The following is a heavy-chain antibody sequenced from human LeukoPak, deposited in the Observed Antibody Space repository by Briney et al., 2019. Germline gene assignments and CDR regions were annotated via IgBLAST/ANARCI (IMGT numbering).Heavy chain of an antibody. Sequence: SETLSLTCTVSGGSISSYYWSWIRQPPGKGLEWIGYIYYSGSTNYNPSLKSRVTISVDTSKNQFSLKLSSVTAADTAVYYCARASGGYCTNDVCYSVYPFDYWGQGAPVTVSS. J-gene: IGHJ4*02. CDR3: ARASGGYCTNDVCYSVYPFDY. V-gene: IGHV4-59*12. D-gene: IGHD2-8*01. CDR1: GGSISSYY. CDR2: IYYSGST.